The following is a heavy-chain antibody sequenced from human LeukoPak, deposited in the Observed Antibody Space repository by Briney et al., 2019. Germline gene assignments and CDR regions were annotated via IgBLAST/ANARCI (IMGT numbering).Heavy chain of an antibody. CDR2: VSSSSSYI. D-gene: IGHD3-10*01. J-gene: IGHJ4*02. CDR1: GFTFSSYS. V-gene: IGHV3-21*01. CDR3: ARLPYGSGSYYYDY. Sequence: GGSLRLSCAASGFTFSSYSMNWVRQAPGKGLEWVSSVSSSSSYIYYADSVKGRFTISRDNAKNSLYLQMNSLRAEDTAVYYCARLPYGSGSYYYDYWGQGTLVTVSS.